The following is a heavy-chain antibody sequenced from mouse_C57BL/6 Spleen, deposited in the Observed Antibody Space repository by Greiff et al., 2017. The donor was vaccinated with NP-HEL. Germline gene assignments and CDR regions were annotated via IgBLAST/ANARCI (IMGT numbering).Heavy chain of an antibody. V-gene: IGHV1-52*01. CDR1: GYTFTSYW. Sequence: VQLQQPGAELVRPGSSVKLSCKASGYTFTSYWMHWVKQRPIQGLEWIGNIDPSDSETHYNQKFKDKATLTVSKSSSQAYMQLSSRTSEDSAVYYCARGGITTVVAADYWGQGTTLTVSS. D-gene: IGHD1-1*01. CDR2: IDPSDSET. J-gene: IGHJ2*01. CDR3: ARGGITTVVAADY.